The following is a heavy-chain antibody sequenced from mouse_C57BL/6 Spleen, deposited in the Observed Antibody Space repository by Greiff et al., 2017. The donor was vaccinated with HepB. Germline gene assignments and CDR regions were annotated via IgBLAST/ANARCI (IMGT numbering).Heavy chain of an antibody. J-gene: IGHJ2*01. CDR2: ISSGGSYT. CDR3: ARRSATVDY. V-gene: IGHV5-6*01. Sequence: DVHLVESGGDLVKPGGSLKLSCAASGFTFSSYGMSWVRQTPDKRLEWVATISSGGSYTYYPDSVKGRFTISRDNAKNTLYLQMSSLKSEDTAMYYCARRSATVDYWGQGTTLTVSS. CDR1: GFTFSSYG. D-gene: IGHD1-1*01.